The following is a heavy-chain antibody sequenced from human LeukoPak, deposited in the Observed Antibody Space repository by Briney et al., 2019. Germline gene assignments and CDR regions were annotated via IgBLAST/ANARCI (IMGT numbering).Heavy chain of an antibody. J-gene: IGHJ4*02. CDR3: ARDSSWGGYVFGLDY. CDR2: IYYSGST. CDR1: GGSVSSGSYY. Sequence: SETLSLTCTVSGGSVSSGSYYWSWIRQPPGKGLEWIGYIYYSGSTNYNPSLKSRVTISVDTSKNQFSLKLSSVTAADTAVYYCARDSSWGGYVFGLDYWGQGTLVTVSS. V-gene: IGHV4-61*01. D-gene: IGHD5-12*01.